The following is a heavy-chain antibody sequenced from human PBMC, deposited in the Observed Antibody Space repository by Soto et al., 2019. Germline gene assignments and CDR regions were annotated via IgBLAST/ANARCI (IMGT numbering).Heavy chain of an antibody. V-gene: IGHV4-31*02. CDR1: GGSISSGGYY. CDR2: IYYSGST. Sequence: TLSLTKTVSGGSISSGGYYWSWIRQHPGKGLEWIGYIYYSGSTYYNPSLKSRVTISVDTSKNQFSLKLSSVTAADTAVYYCARQFGVQLDDWGPRTLVTVAS. J-gene: IGHJ4*02. D-gene: IGHD2-8*01. CDR3: ARQFGVQLDD.